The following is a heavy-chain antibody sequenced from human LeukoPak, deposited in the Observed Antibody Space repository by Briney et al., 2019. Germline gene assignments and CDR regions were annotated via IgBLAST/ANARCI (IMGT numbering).Heavy chain of an antibody. D-gene: IGHD2/OR15-2a*01. CDR3: AKARHCTTATCASAAFDA. J-gene: IGHJ3*01. V-gene: IGHV3-30-3*01. Sequence: PGGSLRLSCAASGFTFNMHAMHWVRQAPGKGLEWVAVISNDGSEEYYVDSVRGRFPVSRDNFKNTVYLQMNSLRPEDTAVYYCAKARHCTTATCASAAFDAWGQGTMVTVSS. CDR2: ISNDGSEE. CDR1: GFTFNMHA.